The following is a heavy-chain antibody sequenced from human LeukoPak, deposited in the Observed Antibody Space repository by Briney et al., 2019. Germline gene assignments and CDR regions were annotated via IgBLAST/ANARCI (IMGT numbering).Heavy chain of an antibody. CDR2: INPSGGST. D-gene: IGHD2-21*02. V-gene: IGHV1-46*01. J-gene: IGHJ4*02. CDR1: GYTFTSNY. CDR3: ARGDYIVVVTALLERTYYFDY. Sequence: ASVKVSCKASGYTFTSNYMLWVRQAPGQGLEWMGIINPSGGSTSYAQKFQGRVTMTRDTSTSTVYMELSSLRSEDTAVYYCARGDYIVVVTALLERTYYFDYWGQGTLVTVSS.